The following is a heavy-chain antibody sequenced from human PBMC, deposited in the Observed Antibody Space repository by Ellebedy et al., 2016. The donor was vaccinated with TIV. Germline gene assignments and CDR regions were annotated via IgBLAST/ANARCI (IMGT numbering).Heavy chain of an antibody. V-gene: IGHV3-30*04. D-gene: IGHD6-19*01. J-gene: IGHJ4*02. CDR3: AYSSGWYKFDD. Sequence: GESLKISCAASGFTFSHYAMHWVRQAPGKGLEWVAELSYDGNTKYYTDSVKGRFTISRDNSKNTLYLQMNSLRAEDTAVYYCAYSSGWYKFDDWGQGTLVTVSS. CDR1: GFTFSHYA. CDR2: LSYDGNTK.